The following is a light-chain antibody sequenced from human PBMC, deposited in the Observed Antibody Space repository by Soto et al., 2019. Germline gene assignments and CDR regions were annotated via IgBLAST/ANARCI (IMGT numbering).Light chain of an antibody. CDR1: SSDIGTYNF. Sequence: QSVLTQPRSVSGSPGQSVTFSCIATSSDIGTYNFVSWYQQKPGKAPKLLIYDVTKRPSGVPDRFSGSKSGNTASLTISGLQSEDEDAYYCCLYAVANALVFGGGTKVTVL. CDR3: CLYAVANALV. J-gene: IGLJ3*02. V-gene: IGLV2-11*01. CDR2: DVT.